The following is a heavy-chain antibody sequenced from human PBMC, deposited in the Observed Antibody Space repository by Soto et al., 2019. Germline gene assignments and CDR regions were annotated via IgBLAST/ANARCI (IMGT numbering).Heavy chain of an antibody. CDR1: GYNFAGYW. CDR2: IDPSDSQT. V-gene: IGHV5-10-1*01. J-gene: IGHJ4*02. CDR3: ARQIYDSDTGPNCPYYFDS. D-gene: IGHD3-22*01. Sequence: GESLKISCKGSGYNFAGYWITWVRQKPGKGLEWMGLIDPSDSQTYYSPSFRGHVTISATKSITTVFLQWSSLRASDTAMYYCARQIYDSDTGPNCPYYFDSWGQGIPVTVYS.